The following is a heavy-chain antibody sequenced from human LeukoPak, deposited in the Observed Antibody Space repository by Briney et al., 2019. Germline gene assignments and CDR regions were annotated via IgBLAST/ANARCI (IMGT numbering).Heavy chain of an antibody. D-gene: IGHD3-9*01. CDR3: ARSIRYFDWLFLNYFDY. J-gene: IGHJ4*02. V-gene: IGHV4-4*02. CDR2: IFSSGRT. CDR1: GGSISSGKW. Sequence: SGTLSLTCAVSGGSISSGKWWSWVRQSPGKGLDWIGEIFSSGRTNYNPSLKSRVTISVDKSKNQFSLNLNSVTAADTAVYYCARSIRYFDWLFLNYFDYWGQGTLVTVSS.